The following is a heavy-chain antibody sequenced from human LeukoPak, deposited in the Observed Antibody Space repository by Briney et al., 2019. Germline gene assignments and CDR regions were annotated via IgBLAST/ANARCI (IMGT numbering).Heavy chain of an antibody. CDR3: ARALDPYCSSTSCYTGLDY. Sequence: ASVKVSCKASGGTFSSYAISWVRQAPGQGLEWMGGIIPIFGTANYTQKFQGRVTITADESTSTAYMELSSLRSEDTAVYYCARALDPYCSSTSCYTGLDYWGQGTLVTVSS. D-gene: IGHD2-2*02. V-gene: IGHV1-69*13. CDR1: GGTFSSYA. CDR2: IIPIFGTA. J-gene: IGHJ4*02.